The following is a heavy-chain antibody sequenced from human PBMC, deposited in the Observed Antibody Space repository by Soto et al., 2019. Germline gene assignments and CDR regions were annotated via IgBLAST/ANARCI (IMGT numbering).Heavy chain of an antibody. CDR3: AREKAYSGSRHEIDAFDI. V-gene: IGHV1-18*01. Sequence: ASVKVSCKASGYTFTSYGISWVRQAPGQGLEWMGWISAYNGNTNYAQKLQGRVTMTTDTSTSTAYMELRSLRSDDTAVYYCAREKAYSGSRHEIDAFDIWGEGTRVTVAS. CDR2: ISAYNGNT. CDR1: GYTFTSYG. D-gene: IGHD1-26*01. J-gene: IGHJ3*02.